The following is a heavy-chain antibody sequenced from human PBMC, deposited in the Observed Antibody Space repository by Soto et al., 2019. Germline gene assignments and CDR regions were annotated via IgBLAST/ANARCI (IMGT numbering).Heavy chain of an antibody. J-gene: IGHJ4*02. V-gene: IGHV4-30-2*01. CDR2: IYHSGST. D-gene: IGHD4-17*01. Sequence: PSETLSLTCAVSGGSISSGGYSWSWIRQPPGKGLEWIGYIYHSGSTYYNPSLKSRVTISVDRSKNQFSLKLSSVTAADTAVYYCARERVKTTVTRTSYYFDYWGQGTLVTVSS. CDR3: ARERVKTTVTRTSYYFDY. CDR1: GGSISSGGYS.